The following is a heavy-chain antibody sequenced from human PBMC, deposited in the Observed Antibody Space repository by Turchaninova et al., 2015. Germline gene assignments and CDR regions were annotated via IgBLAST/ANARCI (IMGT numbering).Heavy chain of an antibody. D-gene: IGHD2-15*01. CDR1: VFTFRNAW. CDR2: IKNKTYGGAI. CDR3: TARGCSGGTCYP. Sequence: EVXLVEXGGGXXXPGXXXGLSCAASVFTFRNAWMSWGRQAPGKGLERVGRIKNKTYGGAIDYAAPVKGRFTIARDDSKNMLYLQMNSLKTEDTAVYYCTARGCSGGTCYPWGQGTLVSVSS. V-gene: IGHV3-15*01. J-gene: IGHJ5*02.